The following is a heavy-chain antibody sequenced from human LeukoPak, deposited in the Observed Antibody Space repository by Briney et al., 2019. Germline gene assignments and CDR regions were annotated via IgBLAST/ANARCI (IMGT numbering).Heavy chain of an antibody. V-gene: IGHV3-30*03. Sequence: PGGSLRPSCAPSGFTFSRHGMHWVRQAPGKGLEWVAIISNDGSRKYYAHSVEGRFTISRDNSKNTLYLQMDSLRAEDTAVYYCARDRAWNYFDYWGQGTLVTVSP. CDR1: GFTFSRHG. J-gene: IGHJ4*02. CDR3: ARDRAWNYFDY. D-gene: IGHD3-3*01. CDR2: ISNDGSRK.